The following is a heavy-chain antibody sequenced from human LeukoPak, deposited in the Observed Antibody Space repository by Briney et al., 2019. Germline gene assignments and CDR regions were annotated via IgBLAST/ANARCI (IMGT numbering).Heavy chain of an antibody. CDR2: ISSSGSTM. V-gene: IGHV3-48*03. D-gene: IGHD6-6*01. CDR1: GFTFSSYE. Sequence: GGSLRLSCVAPGFTFSSYEMRWGPQAPGKGLEWVSYISSSGSTMYYADSVKGRFTISTDNAQKSLYLQMNSLRAEDTALYYCARERVGSFFYYGTVVWGQGTTVTVSS. CDR3: ARERVGSFFYYGTVV. J-gene: IGHJ6*02.